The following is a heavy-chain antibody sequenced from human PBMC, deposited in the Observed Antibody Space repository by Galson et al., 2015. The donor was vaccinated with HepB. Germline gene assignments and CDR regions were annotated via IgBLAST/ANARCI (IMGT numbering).Heavy chain of an antibody. J-gene: IGHJ4*02. CDR2: ISWNSDTI. D-gene: IGHD3-10*01. V-gene: IGHV3-9*01. Sequence: LRLSCAASGFSFDDYAMHWVRQAPGKGLEWVSGISWNSDTIEYADSVKGRFTISRDNAKNSLDLQMNSLRAEDTAFYYCTKAISTLVRGVHFDSWGQGTLVTVSS. CDR1: GFSFDDYA. CDR3: TKAISTLVRGVHFDS.